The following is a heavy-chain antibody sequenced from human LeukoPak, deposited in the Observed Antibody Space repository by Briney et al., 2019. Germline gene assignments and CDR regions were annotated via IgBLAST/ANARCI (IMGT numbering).Heavy chain of an antibody. CDR1: GFTFSSYA. V-gene: IGHV3-23*01. J-gene: IGHJ4*02. CDR3: ARQGTTRYYFDY. Sequence: SGGSLRLSCAASGFTFSSYAMSWVRQAPGKGLKWVSAISGSGGSTYYADSVKGRFTISRDNSKNTLYLQMNSLRAEDTAVYYCARQGTTRYYFDYWGQGTLVTVSS. CDR2: ISGSGGST. D-gene: IGHD1-14*01.